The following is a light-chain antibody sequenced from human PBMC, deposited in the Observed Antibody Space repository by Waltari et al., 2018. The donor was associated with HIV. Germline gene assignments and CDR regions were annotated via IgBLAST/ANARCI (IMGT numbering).Light chain of an antibody. CDR2: RND. V-gene: IGLV1-47*01. Sequence: QSVLTQPPSVSGAPGQRVTASCPGSSPSIGSGYVCWYQQLPGAAPKLVIYRNDQRPSGVPDRFSGSKSGTSASLAISGLRSEDEAVYYCGAWNGSPSGPVFGGGTKLTVL. J-gene: IGLJ3*02. CDR3: GAWNGSPSGPV. CDR1: SPSIGSGY.